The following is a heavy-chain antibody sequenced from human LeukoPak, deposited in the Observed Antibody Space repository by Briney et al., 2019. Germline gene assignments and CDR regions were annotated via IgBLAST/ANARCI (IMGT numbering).Heavy chain of an antibody. Sequence: GGSLRLSCAASGFTFRSHSLDWVRQAPGKGLEWVSTITSGGDIYYTDSVKGRFTISRDNSRNTLYLQMDSLRAEDTAVYYCAKKYAVDSTNWYKIFDHWGQGTLVTVST. D-gene: IGHD1/OR15-1a*01. CDR1: GFTFRSHS. V-gene: IGHV3-23*01. J-gene: IGHJ5*02. CDR2: ITSGGDI. CDR3: AKKYAVDSTNWYKIFDH.